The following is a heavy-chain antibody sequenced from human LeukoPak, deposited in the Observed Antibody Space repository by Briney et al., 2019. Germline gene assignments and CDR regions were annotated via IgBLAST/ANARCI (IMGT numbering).Heavy chain of an antibody. CDR2: INPNSGGT. Sequence: ASVKVSCKASGYTFTGYYMHWVRQAPGQGLEWMGWINPNSGGTNYAQKFQGRVTMTRDTSISTAYMELSRLRSDGTAVYYCARDSTAIHAFDIWGQGTMVTVSS. D-gene: IGHD2-21*02. CDR1: GYTFTGYY. J-gene: IGHJ3*02. CDR3: ARDSTAIHAFDI. V-gene: IGHV1-2*02.